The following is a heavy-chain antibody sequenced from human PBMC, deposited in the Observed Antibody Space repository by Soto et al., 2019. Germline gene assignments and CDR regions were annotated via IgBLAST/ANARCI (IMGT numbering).Heavy chain of an antibody. CDR1: GFTFSSYA. J-gene: IGHJ4*02. CDR3: ARDFSMVIVAPGY. D-gene: IGHD5-12*01. V-gene: IGHV3-33*01. Sequence: GGSLRLSCAASGFTFSSYAMHWVRQAPGKGLEWVGVIWYDGSNTFYAESVKGRFTISRDNSKNTVYLQITALRAEDTAVYYCARDFSMVIVAPGYWGQGTLVTVSS. CDR2: IWYDGSNT.